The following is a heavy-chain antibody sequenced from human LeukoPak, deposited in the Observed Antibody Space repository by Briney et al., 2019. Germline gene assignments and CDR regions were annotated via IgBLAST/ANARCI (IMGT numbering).Heavy chain of an antibody. V-gene: IGHV3-74*01. Sequence: GGSLRLSCAASGFTFSSYSMNWVRQAPGKGLVWVSRINSDGSRTTYADSVKGRFTISRDNAKNTLYLQMNSLRAEDTAVYYCARVLFDYNWFDPWGQGTLVTVSS. CDR1: GFTFSSYS. D-gene: IGHD3-10*02. J-gene: IGHJ5*02. CDR2: INSDGSRT. CDR3: ARVLFDYNWFDP.